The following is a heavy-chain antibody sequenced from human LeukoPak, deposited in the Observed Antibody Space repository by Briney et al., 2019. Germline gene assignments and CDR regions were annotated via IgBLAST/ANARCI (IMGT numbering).Heavy chain of an antibody. CDR1: GFTFSSYS. D-gene: IGHD2-2*01. Sequence: GGSLRLSCAASGFTFSSYSMNWVRQAPGKGLEWVSFISSSGTYIYYADSMKGRFTISRDNAKNSLYLQMNSLRAEDTAVYYCARGVVPAANVAYWGQGTLVTVSS. CDR2: ISSSGTYI. V-gene: IGHV3-21*01. CDR3: ARGVVPAANVAY. J-gene: IGHJ4*02.